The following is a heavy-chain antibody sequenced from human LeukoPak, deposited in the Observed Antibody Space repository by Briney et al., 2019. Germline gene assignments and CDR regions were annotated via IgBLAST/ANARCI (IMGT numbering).Heavy chain of an antibody. CDR3: ARDYSSSSRYFDY. J-gene: IGHJ4*02. V-gene: IGHV3-30*04. D-gene: IGHD6-6*01. CDR2: ISYDGSNK. CDR1: GFTFSSYA. Sequence: GGSLRLSCAASGFTFSSYAMHWVRQAPGKGLEWVAVISYDGSNKYYADSVKGRLTISRDNSKNTLYLQMNSLRAEDTAVYYCARDYSSSSRYFDYWGQGTLVTVSS.